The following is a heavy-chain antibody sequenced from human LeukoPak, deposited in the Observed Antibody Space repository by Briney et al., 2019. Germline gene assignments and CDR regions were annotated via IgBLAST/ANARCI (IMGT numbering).Heavy chain of an antibody. D-gene: IGHD3-16*02. CDR2: IYYSGST. V-gene: IGHV4-39*01. CDR1: GGSISSSSYY. J-gene: IGHJ4*02. CDR3: ARRGRADYVWGSYRSYYFDY. Sequence: SETLSLTCTVSGGSISSSSYYWGWVRQPPGKGREWVGSIYYSGSTYDNPSRKSRVTISVDTSKTQFSLKLTSVTAADTAVYYCARRGRADYVWGSYRSYYFDYWGQGTLVTVSS.